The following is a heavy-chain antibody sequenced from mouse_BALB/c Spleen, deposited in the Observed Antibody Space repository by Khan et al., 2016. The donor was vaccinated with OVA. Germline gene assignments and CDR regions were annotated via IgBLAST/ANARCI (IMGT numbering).Heavy chain of an antibody. CDR2: IYPGSGNT. CDR3: ERGDY. V-gene: IGHV1-77*01. Sequence: VQLQESGAELARPGASVKLSCKASGYTFPDYYITWVKPRTGQGLEWIGEIYPGSGNTYYNEKFKGKATLTADKSSSSAYMQLISRTAEDSAGYFCERGDYWGQGTTLTGCS. J-gene: IGHJ2*01. CDR1: GYTFPDYY.